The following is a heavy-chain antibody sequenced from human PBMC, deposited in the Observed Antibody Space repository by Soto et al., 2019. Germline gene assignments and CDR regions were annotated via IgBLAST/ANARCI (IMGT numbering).Heavy chain of an antibody. Sequence: QITLKESGPTLVKPTQTLTLTCTFSGFSLRTNGVGVGWIRQPPGKTMKWLALIYWDNDEHSSPSLRSRLTTSKGTSENHVGLIMTNMDPVDTSKYCCVKSRCGGDGHRTYPTHYCYGVDVRGQGTTVTVSS. CDR3: VKSRCGGDGHRTYPTHYCYGVDV. D-gene: IGHD2-21*02. CDR2: IYWDNDE. V-gene: IGHV2-5*02. J-gene: IGHJ6*02. CDR1: GFSLRTNGVG.